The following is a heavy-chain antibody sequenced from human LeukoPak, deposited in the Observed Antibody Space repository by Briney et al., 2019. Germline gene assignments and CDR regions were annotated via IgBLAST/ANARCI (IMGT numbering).Heavy chain of an antibody. Sequence: DTLSLTCAVYSGSFSDYYWSWIRQPPGKGLEWIGEINHSGSTNYNPSLKSRVTISVDTSKNQFSLKLSSVTAADTAVYYCARAGWAIVATSFDYWGQGTLVTVSS. CDR1: SGSFSDYY. CDR3: ARAGWAIVATSFDY. CDR2: INHSGST. D-gene: IGHD5-12*01. V-gene: IGHV4-34*01. J-gene: IGHJ4*02.